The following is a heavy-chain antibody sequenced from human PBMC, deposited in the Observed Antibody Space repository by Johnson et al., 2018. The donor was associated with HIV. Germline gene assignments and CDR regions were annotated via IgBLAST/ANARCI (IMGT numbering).Heavy chain of an antibody. CDR2: SNWNGGST. D-gene: IGHD6-13*01. J-gene: IGHJ3*02. Sequence: VQLVESGRGVVRPGGSLRVSCAASGFTFDDYGMSWVRQAPGKGLEWVSGSNWNGGSTGYGDSVKGRFTISRDNAKNSLYLQMNSLRVEDTALYYCARDSSSWRPSGAFDIWGQGTMVTVSS. CDR3: ARDSSSWRPSGAFDI. CDR1: GFTFDDYG. V-gene: IGHV3-20*04.